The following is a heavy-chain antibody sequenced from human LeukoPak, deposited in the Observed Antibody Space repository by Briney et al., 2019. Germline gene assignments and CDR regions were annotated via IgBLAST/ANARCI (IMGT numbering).Heavy chain of an antibody. J-gene: IGHJ6*03. CDR3: ARGVAAAGEFYYYYMDV. CDR2: IYYSGST. CDR1: GGSISSYY. V-gene: IGHV4-59*01. D-gene: IGHD6-13*01. Sequence: SETLSLTCTVSGGSISSYYWSRIRQPPGKGLEWIGYIYYSGSTNYNPSLKSRVTISVDTSKNQFSLKLSSVTAADTAVYYCARGVAAAGEFYYYYMDVWGKGTTVTVSS.